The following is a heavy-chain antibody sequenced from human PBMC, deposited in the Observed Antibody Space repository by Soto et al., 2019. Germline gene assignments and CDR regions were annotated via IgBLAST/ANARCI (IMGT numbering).Heavy chain of an antibody. J-gene: IGHJ3*02. V-gene: IGHV3-30*03. CDR1: GFTFSSYG. CDR3: ARGHALPPLQYLDAFDI. D-gene: IGHD4-4*01. CDR2: ISYDGSNK. Sequence: GGSLRLSCAASGFTFSSYGMHWVRQAPGKGLEWVAVISYDGSNKYYADSVKGRFTISRENAKNSLYLQMNSLRAGDTAVYYCARGHALPPLQYLDAFDIWGQGTMVTVSS.